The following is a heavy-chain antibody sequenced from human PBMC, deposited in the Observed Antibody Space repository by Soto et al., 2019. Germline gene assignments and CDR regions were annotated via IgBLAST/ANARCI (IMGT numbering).Heavy chain of an antibody. D-gene: IGHD1-1*01. Sequence: GGSLRLSCEVSGFTFSAYWMHWVRQVPGKGLIWVSRISDDGSTTPYADSVKGRFTISRDNAKNTLYPQMNSLRADDTGLYYCTRGPRVSSTGTGDHWGQGTLVTVSS. J-gene: IGHJ4*02. CDR2: ISDDGSTT. CDR1: GFTFSAYW. V-gene: IGHV3-74*01. CDR3: TRGPRVSSTGTGDH.